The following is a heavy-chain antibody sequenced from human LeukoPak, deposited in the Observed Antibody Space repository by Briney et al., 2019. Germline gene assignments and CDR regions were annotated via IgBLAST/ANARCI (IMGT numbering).Heavy chain of an antibody. D-gene: IGHD6-13*01. CDR2: IYYSGST. CDR1: GGSISSYY. CDR3: ARTTYSSSWQFDY. V-gene: IGHV4-59*01. J-gene: IGHJ4*02. Sequence: SETLSLTCTVSGGSISSYYWSWIRQPPGKGLEWIGYIYYSGSTNYNPSLKSRVTISVDTSKNQFSLKLSSVTAADTAVYYYARTTYSSSWQFDYWGQGTLVTVSS.